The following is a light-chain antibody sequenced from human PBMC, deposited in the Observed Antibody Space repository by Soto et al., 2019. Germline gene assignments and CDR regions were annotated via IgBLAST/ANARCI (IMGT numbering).Light chain of an antibody. Sequence: QSALTQPASVSGSPGQSITISCTGSSSDVGGYKYVSWYQQHPGKAPKLMICDVSSRPSGVSNRFSGSKSGNTASLTISGLQAEDEADYYCSSYTSSSTFVFGSGTKLTVL. J-gene: IGLJ6*01. CDR1: SSDVGGYKY. V-gene: IGLV2-14*01. CDR3: SSYTSSSTFV. CDR2: DVS.